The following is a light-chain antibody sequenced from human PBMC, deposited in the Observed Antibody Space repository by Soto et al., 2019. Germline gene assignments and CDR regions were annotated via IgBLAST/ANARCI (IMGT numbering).Light chain of an antibody. J-gene: IGLJ2*01. CDR3: SSYTSSRTLV. V-gene: IGLV2-14*01. CDR1: SSDVGGYNF. CDR2: DVS. Sequence: QSALTQPASVSGSPGQSITISCTGTSSDVGGYNFVSWYQQHPAKAPKLIIFDVSNRPSGVSNRFSGSKSGNTASLTISGLQAEDEADYYCSSYTSSRTLVFGGGTKLTVL.